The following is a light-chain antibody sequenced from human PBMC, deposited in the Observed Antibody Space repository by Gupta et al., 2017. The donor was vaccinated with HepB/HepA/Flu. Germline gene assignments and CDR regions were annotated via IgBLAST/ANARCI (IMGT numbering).Light chain of an antibody. CDR1: QTINRY. CDR3: QQCYSTPRT. CDR2: GAS. J-gene: IGKJ2*02. V-gene: IGKV1-39*01. Sequence: DIEMTQSPSSLSASVGDRVTITCRASQTINRYLNWYQQKPGKAPKVLIYGASSLESGVPSRFSGSGSGTDFNFTISSQQPEDFATYYCQQCYSTPRTFGPGTRVEIK.